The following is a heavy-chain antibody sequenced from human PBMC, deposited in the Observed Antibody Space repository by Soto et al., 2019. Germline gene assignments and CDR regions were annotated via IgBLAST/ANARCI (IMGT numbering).Heavy chain of an antibody. V-gene: IGHV1-69*05. CDR3: VSPIQYDYESCAQSPCSDP. CDR1: GGTFSSYA. J-gene: IGHJ5*02. D-gene: IGHD3-22*01. Sequence: QVQLVQSGAEVKKPGSSVKVSCKASGGTFSSYAISWVRQAPGQGLEWMGGIIPIFGTANYAQMFQGRVTITSYESTSPPYIELKIQCAMDTSVYHWVSPIQYDYESCAQSPCSDPWGQGTLVTVSS. CDR2: IIPIFGTA.